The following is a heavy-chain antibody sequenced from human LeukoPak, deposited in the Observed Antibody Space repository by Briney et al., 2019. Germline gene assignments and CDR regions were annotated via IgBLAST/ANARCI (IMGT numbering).Heavy chain of an antibody. CDR3: ARGAPYCSGANCMYYFDY. D-gene: IGHD2-15*01. Sequence: GGSLRLSCAASEFTFGNFWMTWVRQAPGKGLEWVANIKEDGSDKYYVDSVKGRFTISRDNARTSLYLQMNSLRAEDTAVYYCARGAPYCSGANCMYYFDYWGQGTLVTVSS. CDR2: IKEDGSDK. V-gene: IGHV3-7*04. J-gene: IGHJ4*02. CDR1: EFTFGNFW.